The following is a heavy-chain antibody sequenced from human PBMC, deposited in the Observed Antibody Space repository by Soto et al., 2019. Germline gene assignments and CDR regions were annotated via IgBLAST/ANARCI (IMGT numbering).Heavy chain of an antibody. CDR3: ARHGRGGDRYCSSTSCPGMDV. Sequence: GESRKISCKGSGYSFTSYWIGWVRQMPGKGLEWMGIIYPGDSDTRYSPSFQGQVTISADKSISTAYLQWSSLKASDTAMYYCARHGRGGDRYCSSTSCPGMDVWGQGTTVTVSS. CDR2: IYPGDSDT. D-gene: IGHD2-2*01. J-gene: IGHJ6*02. V-gene: IGHV5-51*01. CDR1: GYSFTSYW.